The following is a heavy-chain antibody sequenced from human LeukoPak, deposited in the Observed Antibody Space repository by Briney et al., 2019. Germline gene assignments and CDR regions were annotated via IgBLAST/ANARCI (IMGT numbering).Heavy chain of an antibody. J-gene: IGHJ3*02. Sequence: TSETLSLTCTVSGGSFRSRNYLWSWIRQTPGEGLEWIGYISYSGSAYYNPSLKSRVTISIDTSNSQFSLRLRSVTAADTAVYYCAREVNIQADSDAFDIWGQGQRSPSLQ. CDR2: ISYSGSA. CDR3: AREVNIQADSDAFDI. D-gene: IGHD1/OR15-1a*01. CDR1: GGSFRSRNYL. V-gene: IGHV4-30-4*08.